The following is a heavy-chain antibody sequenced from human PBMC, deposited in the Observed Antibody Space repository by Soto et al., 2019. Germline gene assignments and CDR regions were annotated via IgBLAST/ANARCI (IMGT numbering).Heavy chain of an antibody. CDR2: IYPGDSDT. CDR1: GYSFTSYW. V-gene: IGHV5-51*01. J-gene: IGHJ6*02. CDR3: ARAYSSSWYNYYYYGMDV. D-gene: IGHD6-13*01. Sequence: PGESLKISCKGSGYSFTSYWIGWVRQMPGKGLEWMGIIYPGDSDTRYSPSFQGQVTISADKSISTAYLQWSSLKASDTAMYYCARAYSSSWYNYYYYGMDVWGQGTTVTVSS.